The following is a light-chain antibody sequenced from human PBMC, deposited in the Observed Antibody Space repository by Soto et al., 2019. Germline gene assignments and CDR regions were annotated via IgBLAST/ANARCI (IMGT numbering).Light chain of an antibody. V-gene: IGKV3-15*01. CDR2: GAS. Sequence: EIVMTQSPATLSVSPGERATLSCRASQSVSSNLAWYQQKPGQAPRLLIYGASTRATGIPARFSGSGSGTEFTLTISSLQSEDFAVYYCQQYNNWPRGTFGQGXKL. CDR3: QQYNNWPRGT. CDR1: QSVSSN. J-gene: IGKJ2*02.